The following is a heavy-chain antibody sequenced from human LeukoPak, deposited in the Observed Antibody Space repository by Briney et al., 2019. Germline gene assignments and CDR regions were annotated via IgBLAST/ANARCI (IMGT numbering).Heavy chain of an antibody. J-gene: IGHJ4*02. V-gene: IGHV3-30*18. CDR2: ISYDGSNK. CDR3: AKGYQVGAPPLYFDH. Sequence: GGSLRLSCAASGFTFSSYGMHWVRQAPGKGLEWVAVISYDGSNKYYADSVKGRFTISRDNSKNTLYLQMNSLRAEDTAVYYCAKGYQVGAPPLYFDHWGQGTLVTVSS. D-gene: IGHD1-26*01. CDR1: GFTFSSYG.